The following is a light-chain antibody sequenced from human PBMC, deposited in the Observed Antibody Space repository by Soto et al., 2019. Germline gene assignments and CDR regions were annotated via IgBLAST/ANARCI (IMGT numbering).Light chain of an antibody. V-gene: IGKV1-39*01. CDR3: QQSYSNSYT. J-gene: IGKJ2*01. Sequence: DLQLTQSSSSLSASVGDRVTITCRASQSMSDSLNWYQQKSGKAPKLLIYSASSLESGVPSRFSGSGSGTDFTLTISSLQPEDFGTYFCQQSYSNSYTFGQGTTLEIK. CDR1: QSMSDS. CDR2: SAS.